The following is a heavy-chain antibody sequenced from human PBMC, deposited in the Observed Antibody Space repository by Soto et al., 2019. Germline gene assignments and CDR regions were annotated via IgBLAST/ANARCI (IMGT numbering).Heavy chain of an antibody. CDR1: GFTFSSYG. CDR2: ISYDGSNK. J-gene: IGHJ6*02. Sequence: GGSLRLSCAASGFTFSSYGMHWVRQAPGKGLERVAVISYDGSNKYYADSVKGRFTISRDNSKNTLYLQMNSLRAEDTAVYYCAKMARWLQLGYYYYGMDVWGQGTTVTVSS. CDR3: AKMARWLQLGYYYYGMDV. D-gene: IGHD5-12*01. V-gene: IGHV3-30*18.